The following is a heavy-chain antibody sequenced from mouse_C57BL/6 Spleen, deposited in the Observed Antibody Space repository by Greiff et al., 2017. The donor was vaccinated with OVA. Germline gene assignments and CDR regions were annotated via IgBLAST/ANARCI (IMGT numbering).Heavy chain of an antibody. J-gene: IGHJ3*01. Sequence: EVQLQESGPGLVKPSQSLSLTCSVTGYSITSGYYWNWLRQFPGNKLEWMGYISYDGSNNYNPYLKNRISITRDTSKNQFFLKLNSVTTEDTATYYCARDLSLRAWFAYWGQGTLVTVSA. CDR2: ISYDGSN. CDR1: GYSITSGYY. V-gene: IGHV3-6*01. D-gene: IGHD1-1*01. CDR3: ARDLSLRAWFAY.